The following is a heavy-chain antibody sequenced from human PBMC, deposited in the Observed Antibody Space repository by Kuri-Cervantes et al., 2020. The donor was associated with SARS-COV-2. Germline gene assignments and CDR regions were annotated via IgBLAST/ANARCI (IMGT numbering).Heavy chain of an antibody. CDR3: ARGDSRCRGSSCYTVWYFDL. CDR2: MNPDSGNT. CDR1: GDTFSTYD. D-gene: IGHD2-2*02. J-gene: IGHJ2*01. Sequence: ASVKVSCKAFGDTFSTYDINWVRQATGQGLEWMGWMNPDSGNTGYAQKFQGRVTFTRDTSTSTAYMELSSLRPEDTAVYYCARGDSRCRGSSCYTVWYFDLWGCGTLVTVSS. V-gene: IGHV1-8*03.